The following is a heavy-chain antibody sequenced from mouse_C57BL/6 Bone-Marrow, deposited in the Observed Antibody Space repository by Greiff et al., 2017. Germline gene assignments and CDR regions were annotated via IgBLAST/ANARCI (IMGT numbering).Heavy chain of an antibody. CDR3: ARRSYYYGSSPWFAY. CDR2: IYPGDGDT. CDR1: GYAFSSYW. J-gene: IGHJ3*01. D-gene: IGHD1-1*01. V-gene: IGHV1-80*01. Sequence: VQLQQSGAELVKPGASVKISCKASGYAFSSYWMNWVKQRPGKGLEWIGQIYPGDGDTNYNGKFKGQATLTADKSSSTAYMQLSSLTSEDSAVYFCARRSYYYGSSPWFAYWGQGTLVTVSA.